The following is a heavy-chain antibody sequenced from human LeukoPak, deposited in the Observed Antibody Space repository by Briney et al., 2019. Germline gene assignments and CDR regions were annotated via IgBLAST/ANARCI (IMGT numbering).Heavy chain of an antibody. V-gene: IGHV3-15*01. CDR3: TMIRGWGSGSYYVDY. Sequence: GGSLRLSCAASGFSFGDHWMSWVRQAPGKGPEWVGRIKSNAAGATTDYAAPVKGRFTISRDDSRHTLYLQMNSLKTEDTAVYYCTMIRGWGSGSYYVDYWGQGTLVTVSS. CDR2: IKSNAAGATT. CDR1: GFSFGDHW. D-gene: IGHD3-10*01. J-gene: IGHJ4*02.